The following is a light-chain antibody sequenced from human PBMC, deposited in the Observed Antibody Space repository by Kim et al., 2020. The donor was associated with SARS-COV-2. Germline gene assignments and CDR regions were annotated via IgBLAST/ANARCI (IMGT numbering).Light chain of an antibody. Sequence: ILLTQVPATLSLSPGERATPSCRASQSVSSYLAWYQQKPGQAPRLLIYDASNRATGIPARFSGSGSGTDFTLTISSLEPEDFAVYYCQQRSNWPPTWTFGQGTKVDIK. CDR2: DAS. CDR3: QQRSNWPPTWT. J-gene: IGKJ1*01. CDR1: QSVSSY. V-gene: IGKV3-11*01.